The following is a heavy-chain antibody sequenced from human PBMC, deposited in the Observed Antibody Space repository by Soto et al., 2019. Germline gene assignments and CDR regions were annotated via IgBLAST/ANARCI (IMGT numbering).Heavy chain of an antibody. Sequence: TSETLSLTCSVSGGSMSEYFWSWIRQSPGKGLEWIGYIYYLGSTDYNPSLKSRVTISVDTSKRQFSLRLTSVTAADTAVYYCARDGYDGSGSPYPAYWGPGTQVTAS. CDR3: ARDGYDGSGSPYPAY. J-gene: IGHJ4*02. D-gene: IGHD3-10*01. CDR1: GGSMSEYF. V-gene: IGHV4-59*01. CDR2: IYYLGST.